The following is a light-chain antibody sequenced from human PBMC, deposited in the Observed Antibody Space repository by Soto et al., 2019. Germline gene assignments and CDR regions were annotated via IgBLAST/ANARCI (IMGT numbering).Light chain of an antibody. CDR1: QSVSSY. J-gene: IGKJ5*01. Sequence: DIVLTQSPATLSLSTGERATLSCEASQSVSSYLAGYQQKPGQAPRLLLYDASNRATGIPARFSGSGSGTDFTLTISSLVPEDFAVYYCQQRSNWPPITFGQGTRLEIK. CDR2: DAS. CDR3: QQRSNWPPIT. V-gene: IGKV3-11*01.